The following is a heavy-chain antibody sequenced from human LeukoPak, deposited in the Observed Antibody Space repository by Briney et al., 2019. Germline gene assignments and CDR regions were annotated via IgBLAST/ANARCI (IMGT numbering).Heavy chain of an antibody. Sequence: SVKVSCKASGGSFSNYAISWVRQAPGQGLEWMGGIIPIFSTANYAQKFQGRVTITADESTSIAYVEVSSLRSEDTAVYYCARTAGRTFDYWGQGTLVTVSS. CDR3: ARTAGRTFDY. J-gene: IGHJ4*02. D-gene: IGHD6-6*01. CDR2: IIPIFSTA. CDR1: GGSFSNYA. V-gene: IGHV1-69*13.